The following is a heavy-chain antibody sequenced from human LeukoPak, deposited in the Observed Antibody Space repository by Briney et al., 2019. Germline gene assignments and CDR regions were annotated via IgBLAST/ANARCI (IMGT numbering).Heavy chain of an antibody. Sequence: GGSLRLSCAASGFTFDDYAMHWVGQAPGKGLEWVSGISWNSGSIGYADSVKGRFTISRDNAKNSLYLQMNSLRAEDTALYYCAKDIRSGYSYGGFDYWGQGTLVTVSS. D-gene: IGHD5-18*01. CDR3: AKDIRSGYSYGGFDY. CDR2: ISWNSGSI. J-gene: IGHJ4*02. V-gene: IGHV3-9*01. CDR1: GFTFDDYA.